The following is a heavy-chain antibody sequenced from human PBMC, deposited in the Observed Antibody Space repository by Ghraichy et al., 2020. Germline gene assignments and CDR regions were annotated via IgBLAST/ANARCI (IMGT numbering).Heavy chain of an antibody. D-gene: IGHD4-23*01. Sequence: GGSLRLSCAASGFTFSSYGMHWVRQAPGKGLEWVAFIRYDGSNKYYADSVKGRFTISRDNSKNTLYLQMNSLRAEDTAVYYCAKNTVVTPENHFDYWGQGTLVTVSS. CDR3: AKNTVVTPENHFDY. J-gene: IGHJ4*02. V-gene: IGHV3-30*02. CDR2: IRYDGSNK. CDR1: GFTFSSYG.